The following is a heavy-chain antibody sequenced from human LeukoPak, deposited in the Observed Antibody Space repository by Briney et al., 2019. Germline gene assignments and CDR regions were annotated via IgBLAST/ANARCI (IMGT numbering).Heavy chain of an antibody. D-gene: IGHD3-22*01. V-gene: IGHV3-23*01. J-gene: IGHJ6*03. Sequence: SGGSLRLSCAASGFTFSSYGMSWVRQAPGKGLQWVSAINTNGGSTYYADSVKGRFTISRDNSKNTLYLQMNSLRAEDTAVYYCAKDGGGYYPSYYYYMDVWGKGTTVTISS. CDR1: GFTFSSYG. CDR3: AKDGGGYYPSYYYYMDV. CDR2: INTNGGST.